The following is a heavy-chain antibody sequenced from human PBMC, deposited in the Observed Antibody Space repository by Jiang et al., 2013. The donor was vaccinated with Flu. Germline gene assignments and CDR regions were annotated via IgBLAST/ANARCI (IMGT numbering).Heavy chain of an antibody. CDR1: GFTFSSYG. J-gene: IGHJ4*02. Sequence: VQLVESGGGVVQPGRSLRLSCAASGFTFSSYGMHWVRQAPGKGLEWVAVISYDGSNKYYADSVKGRFTISRDNSKNTLYLQMNSLRAEDTAVYYCAKHMYSGSYREQIFDYWGQGTLVTVSS. V-gene: IGHV3-30*18. CDR2: ISYDGSNK. D-gene: IGHD1-26*01. CDR3: AKHMYSGSYREQIFDY.